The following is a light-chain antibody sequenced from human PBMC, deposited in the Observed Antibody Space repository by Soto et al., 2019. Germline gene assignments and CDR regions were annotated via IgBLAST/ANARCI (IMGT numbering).Light chain of an antibody. J-gene: IGLJ3*02. V-gene: IGLV2-14*01. CDR2: EVS. CDR3: ISYTSSSTWV. CDR1: SSDVGGYNY. Sequence: QSALTQPASVSGSPGQSITISCTGTSSDVGGYNYISWYQQHPGKAPKLMIYEVSNRPSGVSNRFSGSKSGNTASLTISVLQAEDDADYYCISYTSSSTWVFGGGTKLTVL.